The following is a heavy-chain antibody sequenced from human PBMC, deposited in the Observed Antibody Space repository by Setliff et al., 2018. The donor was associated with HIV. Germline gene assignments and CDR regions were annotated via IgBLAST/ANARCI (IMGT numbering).Heavy chain of an antibody. CDR3: ARGGASSLPLDY. D-gene: IGHD6-13*01. J-gene: IGHJ4*01. CDR1: GFTLRSYA. CDR2: ISGAGATT. Sequence: GGSLRLSCEASGFTLRSYAMYWVRQAPGKGLEWVAGISGAGATTYYADSVKGRFTISRDNAKNSLYLQMNSLRAEDTAIYYCARGGASSLPLDYWGHGTLVTVSS. V-gene: IGHV3-23*01.